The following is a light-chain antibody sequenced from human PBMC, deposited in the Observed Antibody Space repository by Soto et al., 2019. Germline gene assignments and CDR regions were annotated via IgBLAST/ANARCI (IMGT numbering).Light chain of an antibody. CDR1: QDISNY. CDR2: DAS. CDR3: QQYDNLYT. J-gene: IGKJ2*01. V-gene: IGKV1-33*01. Sequence: DIQMPQSPSSLSASVGDRVTITCQARQDISNYLNWYQQKPGKAPKLLIYDASNLETGVPSRFSGSGSGTDFTITISSLQPEDIAKYYCQQYDNLYTFGQGTKLEIK.